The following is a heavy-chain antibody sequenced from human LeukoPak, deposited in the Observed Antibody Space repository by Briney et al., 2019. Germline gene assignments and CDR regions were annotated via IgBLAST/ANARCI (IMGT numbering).Heavy chain of an antibody. CDR1: GGSFSGYY. Sequence: PSETLSLTCAVYGGSFSGYYWSWIRQPPGKGLEWIGEINHSGSTNYNPSLKSRVTISVDTSKNQFSLKLSSVTAADTAVYYCTRGIHHYDPGDWGQGTLVTVSS. CDR3: TRGIHHYDPGD. CDR2: INHSGST. D-gene: IGHD3-3*01. J-gene: IGHJ4*02. V-gene: IGHV4-34*01.